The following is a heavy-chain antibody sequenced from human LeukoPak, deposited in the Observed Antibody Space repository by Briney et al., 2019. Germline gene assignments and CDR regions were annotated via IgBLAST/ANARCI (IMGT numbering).Heavy chain of an antibody. CDR1: GYTFTGYY. Sequence: GASVKVSCKASGYTFTGYYMHWVRQAPGQGLEWMGWINPNSGGTNYAQKFQGRVTMTRDTSISTAYMELSRLRSDGTAVYYCARAQSYLYSGYDYVYWGQGTLVTVSS. V-gene: IGHV1-2*02. J-gene: IGHJ4*02. D-gene: IGHD5-12*01. CDR2: INPNSGGT. CDR3: ARAQSYLYSGYDYVY.